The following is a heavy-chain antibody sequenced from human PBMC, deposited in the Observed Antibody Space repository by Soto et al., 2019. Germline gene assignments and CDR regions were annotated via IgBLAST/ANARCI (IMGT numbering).Heavy chain of an antibody. CDR1: GFTFSSYA. D-gene: IGHD4-17*01. CDR3: ARDRTTVTTSVYFDY. CDR2: ISSNGGST. Sequence: EVQLVESGGGLVQPGGSLRLSCAASGFTFSSYAMHWVRQAPGKGLEYVSAISSNGGSTYYANSVKGRFTISRVNSKNTLYLQMGSLRAEDMAVYYCARDRTTVTTSVYFDYWGQGTLVTVSS. J-gene: IGHJ4*02. V-gene: IGHV3-64*01.